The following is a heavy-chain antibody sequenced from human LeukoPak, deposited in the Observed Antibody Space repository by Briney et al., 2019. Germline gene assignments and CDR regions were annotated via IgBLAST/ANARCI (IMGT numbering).Heavy chain of an antibody. CDR1: GGSISSYY. Sequence: SETLSLTCTVSGGSISSYYWSWIRQPPGKGLEWIGYIYYSGSTNYNPSLKSRVTISVDTSKNQFSLKLSSVTAADTAVYYCARLLEQYGSGSLPWFDPWGQGTLVTVSS. D-gene: IGHD3-10*01. J-gene: IGHJ5*02. CDR3: ARLLEQYGSGSLPWFDP. CDR2: IYYSGST. V-gene: IGHV4-59*12.